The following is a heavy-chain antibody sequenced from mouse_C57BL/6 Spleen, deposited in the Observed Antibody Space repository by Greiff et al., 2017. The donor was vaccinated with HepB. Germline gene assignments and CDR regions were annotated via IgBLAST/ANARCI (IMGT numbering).Heavy chain of an antibody. J-gene: IGHJ4*01. V-gene: IGHV5-9-1*02. D-gene: IGHD2-4*01. CDR1: GFTFSSYA. CDR2: IRRGGDYI. Sequence: EVKLMESGEGLVKPGGSLKLSCAASGFTFSSYAMSWVRQTPEKRLEWVAYIRRGGDYISYADTLKGRFTISRDNARNTLYLQMSSLKSEDTAMYYCTRDGLRSLYAMDYWGQGTSVTVSS. CDR3: TRDGLRSLYAMDY.